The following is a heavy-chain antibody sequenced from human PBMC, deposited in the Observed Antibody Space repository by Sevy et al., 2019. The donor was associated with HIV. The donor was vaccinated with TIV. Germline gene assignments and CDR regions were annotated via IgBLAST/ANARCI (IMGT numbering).Heavy chain of an antibody. J-gene: IGHJ3*02. D-gene: IGHD2-21*02. CDR1: GFTFSSYA. CDR2: ISSNGGST. Sequence: GGSLRLSCSASGFTFSSYAMHWVRQAPGKGLEYVSAISSNGGSTYYADSVKGRFTISRDNSKNTLYLQMSSLRAEDTAVYYCVKDKDVVVTAKGPSVAFDIWGQRTMVTVSS. V-gene: IGHV3-64D*06. CDR3: VKDKDVVVTAKGPSVAFDI.